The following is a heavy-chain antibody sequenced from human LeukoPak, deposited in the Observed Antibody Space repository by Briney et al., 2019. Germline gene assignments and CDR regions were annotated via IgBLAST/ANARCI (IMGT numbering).Heavy chain of an antibody. CDR1: GGSISSSNW. J-gene: IGHJ4*02. CDR3: ARDVVAAAGTWDY. CDR2: IYSSGST. V-gene: IGHV4-4*02. D-gene: IGHD6-13*01. Sequence: SETLSLTCAVSGGSISSSNWWSWVRQPPGKGLEWIGRIYSSGSTNYNPSLESRVTMSVDTSKNQLSLKLSSVTAADTAVYYCARDVVAAAGTWDYWGQGTLVTVSS.